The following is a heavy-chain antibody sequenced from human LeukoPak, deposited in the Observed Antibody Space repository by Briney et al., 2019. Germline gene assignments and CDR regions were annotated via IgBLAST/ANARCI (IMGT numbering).Heavy chain of an antibody. CDR1: GFTYCIYW. V-gene: IGHV3-7*04. CDR2: IKEDGSDK. J-gene: IGHJ4*02. CDR3: AREGAGTFDY. D-gene: IGHD1-1*01. Sequence: GGSLRLSCRASGFTYCIYWVSCSRHAPGKGVEWVANIKEDGSDKFYVDAVKGRFTISRDNAKTSLYLQMNSLRAEDTAVYYCAREGAGTFDYWGQGTLVTVSS.